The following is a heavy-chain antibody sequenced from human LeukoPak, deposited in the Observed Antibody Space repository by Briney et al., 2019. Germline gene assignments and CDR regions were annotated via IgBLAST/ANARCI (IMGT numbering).Heavy chain of an antibody. Sequence: SETLSLTCTVSSGSISDYYWSWIRQPPGKGLVWSGYIYYSGSTNYNTSLNSRVTILVDTTKNQCTLKMRSVTVADTAVYYCARELKVGNTGYYFDYGGQGTGVTVTS. CDR1: SGSISDYY. J-gene: IGHJ4*02. CDR2: IYYSGST. CDR3: ARELKVGNTGYYFDY. D-gene: IGHD2/OR15-2a*01. V-gene: IGHV4-59*01.